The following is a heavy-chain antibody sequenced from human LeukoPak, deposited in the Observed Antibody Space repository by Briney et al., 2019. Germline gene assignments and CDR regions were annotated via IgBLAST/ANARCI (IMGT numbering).Heavy chain of an antibody. J-gene: IGHJ6*03. CDR3: ARDYCSSTSCYEYYMDV. D-gene: IGHD2-2*01. CDR1: GYTFTSYD. V-gene: IGHV1-2*02. CDR2: MNPNSGGT. Sequence: ASVKVSCKASGYTFTSYDINWVRQATGQGLEWMGWMNPNSGGTNYAQKFQGRVTMTRDTSISTAYMELSRLRSDDTAVYYCARDYCSSTSCYEYYMDVWGKGTTVTVSS.